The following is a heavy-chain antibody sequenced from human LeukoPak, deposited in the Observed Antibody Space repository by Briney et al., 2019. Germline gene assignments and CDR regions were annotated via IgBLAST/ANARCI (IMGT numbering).Heavy chain of an antibody. V-gene: IGHV1-8*01. D-gene: IGHD6-13*01. CDR1: GYTFTSYD. J-gene: IGHJ6*02. Sequence: GASVKVSCKASGYTFTSYDIYWVRQATGQGLEWMGWMNPNSGNTGYAQKFQGRVTMTRNTSISTAYMELSSLRSEDTAVYYCARGLYSSSWGIYYYYGMDVWGQGTTVTVSS. CDR2: MNPNSGNT. CDR3: ARGLYSSSWGIYYYYGMDV.